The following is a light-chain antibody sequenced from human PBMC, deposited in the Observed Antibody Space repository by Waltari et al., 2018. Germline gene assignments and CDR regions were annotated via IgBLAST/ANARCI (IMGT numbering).Light chain of an antibody. J-gene: IGKJ1*01. CDR2: WAS. CDR1: QNVLYSSNNKNY. CDR3: QQYYGTPPT. Sequence: DIVMTQSPESLAVSLGERATINCKSSQNVLYSSNNKNYLAWYQQKPGQPPKLLIYWASTRESGVPDRFSGSGSGTDFTLTISSLQAEDVAVYYCQQYYGTPPTFGQGTMVEIK. V-gene: IGKV4-1*01.